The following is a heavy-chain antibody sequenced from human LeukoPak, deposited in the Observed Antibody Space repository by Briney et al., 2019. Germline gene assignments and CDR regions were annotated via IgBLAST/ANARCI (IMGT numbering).Heavy chain of an antibody. CDR1: GFTFSSYA. J-gene: IGHJ2*01. CDR2: ISGSGGST. Sequence: SGGSLRLSCAASGFTFSSYAMSWVRQAPGKGLEWVSAISGSGGSTYYADSVKGRFTISRDNSKNTLYLQMNSLRAEDTAVYYCAKDVNVDIVATDMLWYFDLWGRGTLVTVSS. CDR3: AKDVNVDIVATDMLWYFDL. V-gene: IGHV3-23*01. D-gene: IGHD5-12*01.